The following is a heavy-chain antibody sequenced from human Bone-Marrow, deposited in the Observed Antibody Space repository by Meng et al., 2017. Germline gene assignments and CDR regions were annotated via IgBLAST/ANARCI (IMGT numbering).Heavy chain of an antibody. V-gene: IGHV4-34*01. CDR1: GGSFSGYY. Sequence: SETLSLTCAVYGGSFSGYYWSWIRQPPGKGLEWIGEINHSGSTNYNPSLKSRVTISVDTSKNQFSLKLGSVTAADTAVYYCARGCPYSISWYSIWYYYYGMDVWGQGTTVTVSS. CDR3: ARGCPYSISWYSIWYYYYGMDV. CDR2: INHSGST. J-gene: IGHJ6*02. D-gene: IGHD6-13*01.